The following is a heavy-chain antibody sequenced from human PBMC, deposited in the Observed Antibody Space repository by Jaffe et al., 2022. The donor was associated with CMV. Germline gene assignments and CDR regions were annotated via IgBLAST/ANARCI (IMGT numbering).Heavy chain of an antibody. Sequence: QLQLQESGPGLAKSSETLSLICTVSGGSINSRSYYWGWIRQPPGEGLEWIGSVYYSGSPYYNPSLERRVTITIDTSKNQFSLKLSSVTAADTAVYYCARHPDIMTGYYLDHWGQGTLVTVSS. D-gene: IGHD3-9*01. V-gene: IGHV4-39*01. CDR3: ARHPDIMTGYYLDH. CDR2: VYYSGSP. J-gene: IGHJ4*02. CDR1: GGSINSRSYY.